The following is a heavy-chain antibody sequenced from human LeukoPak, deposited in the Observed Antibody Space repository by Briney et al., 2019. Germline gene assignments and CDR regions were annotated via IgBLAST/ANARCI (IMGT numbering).Heavy chain of an antibody. D-gene: IGHD3-10*01. CDR1: GFTFSSYW. Sequence: GGSLRLSCAASGFTFSSYWMSWVRQAPGKGLEWVANIKQDGSEKYYVDSVKGRFTISRDNAKNSLYLQMNSLRAEDTAVYYCAREWVPMVRGPLGYWGQGTLVTVSS. V-gene: IGHV3-7*01. J-gene: IGHJ4*02. CDR2: IKQDGSEK. CDR3: AREWVPMVRGPLGY.